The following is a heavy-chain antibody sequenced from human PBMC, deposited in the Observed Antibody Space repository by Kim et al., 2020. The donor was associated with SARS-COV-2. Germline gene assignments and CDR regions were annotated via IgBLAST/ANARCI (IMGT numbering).Heavy chain of an antibody. CDR1: GFTFSDNY. V-gene: IGHV3-11*06. CDR3: ARDRDGYNSFDY. D-gene: IGHD5-12*01. J-gene: IGHJ4*02. CDR2: ISSSGHT. Sequence: WGSLRLSCAASGFTFSDNYMTWIRQAPGQGLEWLSDISSSGHTSYTDSVKGRFTISRDNVKKSLYLQMNSLRVEDTAVYYCARDRDGYNSFDYWGQGTLVTVSS.